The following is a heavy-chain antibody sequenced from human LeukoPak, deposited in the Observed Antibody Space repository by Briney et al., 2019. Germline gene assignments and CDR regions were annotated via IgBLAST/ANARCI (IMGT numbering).Heavy chain of an antibody. J-gene: IGHJ4*02. CDR3: AREYYGSGSYYKTYDD. D-gene: IGHD3-10*01. V-gene: IGHV1-69*13. CDR1: GGTFSSYA. CDR2: IIPIFGTA. Sequence: SVKVSCKASGGTFSSYAISWVRQAPGQGLEWMGGIIPIFGTANYAQKFQGRVTITADESTSTAYMELSSLRSEDTAVYYCAREYYGSGSYYKTYDDWGQGTLVTVSS.